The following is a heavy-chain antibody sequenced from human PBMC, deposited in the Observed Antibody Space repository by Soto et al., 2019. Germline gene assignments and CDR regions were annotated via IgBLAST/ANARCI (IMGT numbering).Heavy chain of an antibody. Sequence: PSETLSRTCAVSASSITSGAYPWSWIRQPPVKVLEWLGYLSQSGAPYYNPSLERRVTISMDTSKNAFSLNLSSVTADDTAVYYCARGIWNIEEMIYGFYFDPWGPGTLVTVSS. V-gene: IGHV4-30-2*01. CDR2: LSQSGAP. D-gene: IGHD2-8*01. J-gene: IGHJ5*02. CDR3: ARGIWNIEEMIYGFYFDP. CDR1: ASSITSGAYP.